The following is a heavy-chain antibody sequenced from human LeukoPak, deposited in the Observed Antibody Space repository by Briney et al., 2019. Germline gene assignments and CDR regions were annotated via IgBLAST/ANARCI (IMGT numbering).Heavy chain of an antibody. Sequence: SETLSLTCTVSGGSISSTSSYWGWIRPPPGKGLEWLGSIYYSGTTYYNPSLKSRVTISVETSKNQFSLRLSSVTAADTAVYYCARYYYDSSGYYYPVDYWGQGTLVTVSS. CDR3: ARYYYDSSGYYYPVDY. D-gene: IGHD3-22*01. V-gene: IGHV4-39*01. CDR1: GGSISSTSSY. J-gene: IGHJ4*02. CDR2: IYYSGTT.